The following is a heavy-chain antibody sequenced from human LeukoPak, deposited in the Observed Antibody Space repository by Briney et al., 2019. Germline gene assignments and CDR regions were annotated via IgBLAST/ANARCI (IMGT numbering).Heavy chain of an antibody. J-gene: IGHJ4*02. CDR2: INPNSGGT. CDR1: GYTFTGYY. Sequence: ASVKVSCKASGYTFTGYYMHWVRQAPGQGLEWMGWINPNSGGTNYAQKFQGRVTMTRDTSISTAYMELSRLRSDETAVYYCARVGATGTTSPFDYWGQGTLVTVSS. CDR3: ARVGATGTTSPFDY. D-gene: IGHD1-1*01. V-gene: IGHV1-2*02.